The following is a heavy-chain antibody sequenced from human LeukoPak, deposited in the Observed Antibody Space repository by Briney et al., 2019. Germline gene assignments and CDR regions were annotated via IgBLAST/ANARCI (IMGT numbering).Heavy chain of an antibody. D-gene: IGHD2-2*01. Sequence: SETLSLSCTVSGGSIDDYWSWIRQPPGKGLEWIGYIYYSGSTNYNPSLKSRVTISVDTSKNQFSLKLSSVTAADTAVYYCARDRRGYCSSTSCYVGGIDYWGQGTLVTVSS. CDR2: IYYSGST. J-gene: IGHJ4*02. V-gene: IGHV4-59*01. CDR3: ARDRRGYCSSTSCYVGGIDY. CDR1: GGSIDDY.